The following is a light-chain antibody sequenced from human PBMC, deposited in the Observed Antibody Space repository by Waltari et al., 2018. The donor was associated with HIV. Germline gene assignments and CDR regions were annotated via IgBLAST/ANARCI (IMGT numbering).Light chain of an antibody. CDR1: QTINNY. CDR2: GAS. Sequence: DIQMTHSPLSLSASSGDRVTITCRTSQTINNYLNWYRQKTGKAPNLLIYGASSLQSGVPSRFSGSGSGTDFTLTISSLQPEDSATYYCQQSYSVPLTFGGGTKVEI. J-gene: IGKJ4*02. CDR3: QQSYSVPLT. V-gene: IGKV1-39*01.